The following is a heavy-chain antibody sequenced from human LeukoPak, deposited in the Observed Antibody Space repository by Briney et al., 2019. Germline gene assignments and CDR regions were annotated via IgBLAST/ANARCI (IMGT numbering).Heavy chain of an antibody. Sequence: GSLRLSCAASGFTVRSNYLSRVRQAPGKGLGGVSVIYSGGNTYYADSVKGRFTISRDNSKNTLYLRMNGLRAEDTAVYYCARDQRGDGINYFDYWGQGTLVTVSS. CDR2: IYSGGNT. CDR3: ARDQRGDGINYFDY. D-gene: IGHD1-14*01. CDR1: GFTVRSNY. V-gene: IGHV3-53*01. J-gene: IGHJ4*02.